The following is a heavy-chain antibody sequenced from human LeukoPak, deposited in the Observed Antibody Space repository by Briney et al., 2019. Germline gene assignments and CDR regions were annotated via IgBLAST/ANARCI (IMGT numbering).Heavy chain of an antibody. Sequence: GGSLRLSCAASGFTFSSYGMHWVRQAPGKGLEWVAFIRYDGSNKYYADSVKGRFTISRDNSKNTLYLQMNSLRAEDTAVYYCAKAGTVVVPAALRFDPWGQGTLVTVSS. D-gene: IGHD2-2*01. CDR3: AKAGTVVVPAALRFDP. CDR1: GFTFSSYG. J-gene: IGHJ5*02. CDR2: IRYDGSNK. V-gene: IGHV3-30*02.